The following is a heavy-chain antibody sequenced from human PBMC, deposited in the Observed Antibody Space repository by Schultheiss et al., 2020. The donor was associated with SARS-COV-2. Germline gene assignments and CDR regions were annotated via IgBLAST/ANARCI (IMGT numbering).Heavy chain of an antibody. Sequence: GGSLRLSCAASGFTFSSYGMHWVRQAPGKGLEWVAVIWYDGSNKYYADSVKGRFTISRDNSKNTLYLQMNSLRAEDTAVFYCAASGGTYWGQGTLVTVSS. CDR3: AASGGTY. V-gene: IGHV3-33*01. CDR2: IWYDGSNK. D-gene: IGHD3-16*01. CDR1: GFTFSSYG. J-gene: IGHJ4*02.